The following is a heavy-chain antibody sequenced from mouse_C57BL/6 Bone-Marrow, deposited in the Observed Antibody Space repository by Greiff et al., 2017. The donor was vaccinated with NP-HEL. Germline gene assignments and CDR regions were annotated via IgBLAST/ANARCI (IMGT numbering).Heavy chain of an antibody. J-gene: IGHJ4*01. CDR3: TTYYYGSSFDY. D-gene: IGHD1-1*01. Sequence: VQLKESGAELVRPGASVKLSCTASGFNIKDDYMHWVKQRPEQGLEWIGWIDPENGDTEYASKFQGKATITADPSSNTAYLQLSSLTSEDTAVYYCTTYYYGSSFDYWGQGTSVTVSS. V-gene: IGHV14-4*01. CDR1: GFNIKDDY. CDR2: IDPENGDT.